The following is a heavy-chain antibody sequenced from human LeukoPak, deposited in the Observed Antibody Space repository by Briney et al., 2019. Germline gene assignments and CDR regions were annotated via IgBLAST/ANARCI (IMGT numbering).Heavy chain of an antibody. Sequence: SVKVSCKASGGTFSSYAISWVRQAPGHGVEWMGRIIPILGIANYAQKFQGRVTITADKSTSTAYMELSSLRSEDTAVYYCARDQYDFWSGYYTPHSYYYGMDVWGQGTTVTVSS. CDR3: ARDQYDFWSGYYTPHSYYYGMDV. CDR2: IIPILGIA. J-gene: IGHJ6*02. CDR1: GGTFSSYA. D-gene: IGHD3-3*01. V-gene: IGHV1-69*04.